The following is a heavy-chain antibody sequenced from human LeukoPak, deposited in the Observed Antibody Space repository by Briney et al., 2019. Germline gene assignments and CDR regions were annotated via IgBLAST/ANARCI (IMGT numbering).Heavy chain of an antibody. CDR3: VRDAGTIPEVVNAHFDY. CDR2: ISKDGTRD. V-gene: IGHV3-30-3*01. D-gene: IGHD1-14*01. J-gene: IGHJ4*02. CDR1: GSTFISYL. Sequence: GGSLRLSCEASGSTFISYLIHWVRQAPGKGLEWVALISKDGTRDWYATSVRGRFTISRDNSKNTVYLHMNSLRPEDTALYYCVRDAGTIPEVVNAHFDYWGQGTLVTVSS.